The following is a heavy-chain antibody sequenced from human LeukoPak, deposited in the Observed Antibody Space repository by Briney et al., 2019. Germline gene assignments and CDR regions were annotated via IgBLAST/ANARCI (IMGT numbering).Heavy chain of an antibody. CDR1: GYTFTSYG. J-gene: IGHJ4*02. V-gene: IGHV1-18*01. D-gene: IGHD6-6*01. CDR2: ISAYNGNT. CDR3: ARDAYSSSSGVYFDY. Sequence: GASVKVSCKASGYTFTSYGIRWVRQAPGQGLEWMGWISAYNGNTNYAQKLQGRVTMTTDTSTSTAYMELRSLRSDDTAVYYCARDAYSSSSGVYFDYWGQGTLVTVSS.